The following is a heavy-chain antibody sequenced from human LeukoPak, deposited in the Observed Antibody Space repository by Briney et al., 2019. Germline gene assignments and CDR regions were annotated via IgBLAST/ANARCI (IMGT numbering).Heavy chain of an antibody. V-gene: IGHV5-51*01. J-gene: IGHJ4*02. CDR2: IYPRDSDT. CDR3: ATWDYDILTGYSYYFDY. D-gene: IGHD3-9*01. CDR1: GYSFTSYW. Sequence: GESLKISCKGSGYSFTSYWIGWVRQMPGKGLEWMGIIYPRDSDTRYSPSFQGQVTISADKSISTAYLQWSSLKASDTAMYYCATWDYDILTGYSYYFDYWGQGILVTVSS.